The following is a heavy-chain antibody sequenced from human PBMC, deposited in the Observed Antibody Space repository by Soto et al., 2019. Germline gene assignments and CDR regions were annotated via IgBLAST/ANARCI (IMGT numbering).Heavy chain of an antibody. CDR1: GFTFSDYG. D-gene: IGHD2-2*01. V-gene: IGHV3-33*01. CDR2: IWFDGSNN. CDR3: ASVFDCSDTKCRPWDAFDI. Sequence: QVQLVESGGGVVQPGGSLRLSCAASGFTFSDYGMHWVRQAPGKGLEWVALIWFDGSNNYYVDSVKGRFTISRDNSKNTLYLQMNSLRAEDTAVYYCASVFDCSDTKCRPWDAFDIWGQGTMVTVSS. J-gene: IGHJ3*02.